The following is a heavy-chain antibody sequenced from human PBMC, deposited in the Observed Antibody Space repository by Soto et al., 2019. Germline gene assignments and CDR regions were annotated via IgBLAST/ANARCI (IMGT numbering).Heavy chain of an antibody. D-gene: IGHD3-22*01. Sequence: HEHLVQSGAEVKRPGASLKVSCKASGYSFTGYYIHWVRQAPGQGLEWMGWINPDSGATNYAQNFQGRVTLTSDTSISTASMDLTSLTSYDTAVYYCARGDYGTCGYPFPDFDYWGQGTLVIVSS. J-gene: IGHJ4*02. CDR3: ARGDYGTCGYPFPDFDY. CDR1: GYSFTGYY. CDR2: INPDSGAT. V-gene: IGHV1-2*02.